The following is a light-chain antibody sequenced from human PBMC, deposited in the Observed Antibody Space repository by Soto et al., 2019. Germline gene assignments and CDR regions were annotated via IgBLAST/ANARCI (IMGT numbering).Light chain of an antibody. Sequence: QSVLTQPPSASGPPGQRVTISCSGGSSNIERNSVEWYLQLPGTAPKLLIHSNDQRPSGVPDRFSGSKSVTSASLAITGLQSEDEADYYCASWDDSLDGPVFGGGTKLTVL. CDR2: SND. J-gene: IGLJ2*01. CDR3: ASWDDSLDGPV. V-gene: IGLV1-44*01. CDR1: SSNIERNS.